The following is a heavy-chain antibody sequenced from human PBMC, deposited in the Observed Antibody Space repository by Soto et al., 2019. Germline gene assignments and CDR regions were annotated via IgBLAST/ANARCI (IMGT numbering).Heavy chain of an antibody. D-gene: IGHD4-17*01. CDR2: MWYDGTNK. J-gene: IGHJ4*02. CDR1: GFTFRIYS. V-gene: IGHV3-33*06. Sequence: LRLSCAASGFTFRIYSMHWVRQSPGKGLEWVAVMWYDGTNKYYGESVKGRFTISRDNSENTLYLQMNSLRAEDTAVYYCAKSIVTTSFVFDYWGQGTL. CDR3: AKSIVTTSFVFDY.